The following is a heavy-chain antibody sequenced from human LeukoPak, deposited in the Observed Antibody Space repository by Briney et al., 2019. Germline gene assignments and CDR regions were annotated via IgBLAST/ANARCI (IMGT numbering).Heavy chain of an antibody. CDR3: AKTVSGSHSYQGGDY. V-gene: IGHV3-23*01. D-gene: IGHD3-16*02. CDR1: GFTFNSYA. J-gene: IGHJ4*02. CDR2: IRGSGGGT. Sequence: GGSLRLSCAASGFTFNSYAMSWVRQAPGKGLEWVSAIRGSGGGTYYADSVKGRFTMSRDNSKNTLYLQMNSLRAEDTAVYFCAKTVSGSHSYQGGDYWGQGTLVTVST.